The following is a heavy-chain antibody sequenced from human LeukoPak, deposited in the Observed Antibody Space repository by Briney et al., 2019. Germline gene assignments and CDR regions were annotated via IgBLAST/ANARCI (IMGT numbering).Heavy chain of an antibody. CDR3: ARGGGSSWYSSGDY. J-gene: IGHJ4*02. D-gene: IGHD6-13*01. CDR2: IYYSGST. CDR1: GGSISSGGYY. V-gene: IGHV4-31*03. Sequence: PSETLSLTCTVSGGSISSGGYYWSWIRQHPGKGLEWIVYIYYSGSTYYNPSLKSRVTISVDTSKNQFSPKLSSVTAADTAVYYCARGGGSSWYSSGDYWGQGTLVTVSS.